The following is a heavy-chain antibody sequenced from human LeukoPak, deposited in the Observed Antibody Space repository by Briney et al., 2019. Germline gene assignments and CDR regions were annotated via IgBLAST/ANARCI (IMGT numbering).Heavy chain of an antibody. Sequence: SETLSLTCAVYGGSFSGYYWSWIRQPPGKGLEWIGEMNHSGSTNYNPSLKSRVTISVDTSKNQFSLKLSSVTAADTAVYYCARRKTYYYDSSGYFYFDYWGQGTLVTVSS. J-gene: IGHJ4*02. V-gene: IGHV4-34*01. CDR1: GGSFSGYY. CDR3: ARRKTYYYDSSGYFYFDY. CDR2: MNHSGST. D-gene: IGHD3-22*01.